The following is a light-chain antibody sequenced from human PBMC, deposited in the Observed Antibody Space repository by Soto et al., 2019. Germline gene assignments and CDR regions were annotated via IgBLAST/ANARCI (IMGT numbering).Light chain of an antibody. V-gene: IGKV3-15*01. CDR2: GAS. J-gene: IGKJ1*01. CDR3: QQYNNCPPWT. Sequence: EIVMTQSPATLSLSPGERATLSCRASQSVSSNLVWYQQKPGQAPRLLIYGASTRATGIPARFSGTGSGTDFTLTISSLQSEEFAVYYCQQYNNCPPWTFGQGTKVEIK. CDR1: QSVSSN.